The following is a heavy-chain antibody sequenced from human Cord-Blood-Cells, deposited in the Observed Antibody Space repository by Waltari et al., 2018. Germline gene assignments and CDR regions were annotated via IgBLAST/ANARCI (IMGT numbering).Heavy chain of an antibody. CDR3: ARDRSGGAAAGRLDY. CDR1: GYTFTGYY. V-gene: IGHV1-2*02. CDR2: INPNSGGT. J-gene: IGHJ4*02. Sequence: QVQLVQSGAEVKKPGASVKVSCKASGYTFTGYYMHWVRQAPGQGLGWVGWINPNSGGTNYAQKFQGRVTMTRDTSISTAYMELSRLRSDDTAVYYCARDRSGGAAAGRLDYWGQGTLVTVSS. D-gene: IGHD6-13*01.